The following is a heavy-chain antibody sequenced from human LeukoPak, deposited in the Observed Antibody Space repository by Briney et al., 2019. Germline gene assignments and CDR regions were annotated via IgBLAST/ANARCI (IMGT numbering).Heavy chain of an antibody. CDR1: GYTFTTYD. CDR3: ARRIRGAPTDH. Sequence: GASVKASCKASGYTFTTYDLNWVRQATGQGLEWMGWMNPNSGNTGYAQKFQGRVTMTRNTSISTAYMELNNLTSEDTAVYYCARRIRGAPTDHWGQGTLVTVSS. J-gene: IGHJ4*02. V-gene: IGHV1-8*01. D-gene: IGHD3-10*01. CDR2: MNPNSGNT.